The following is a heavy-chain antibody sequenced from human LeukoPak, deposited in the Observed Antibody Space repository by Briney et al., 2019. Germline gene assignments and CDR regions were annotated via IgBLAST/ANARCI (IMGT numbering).Heavy chain of an antibody. CDR3: ARDERISH. Sequence: GGSLRLSCAASGFTFTSYAMTWVRQAPGMGLEWVSGISGSGGSAYYADSVRGRFTISRDNSKNTLYLQMNSLRAEDTAVYYCARDERISHWGQGALVIVSS. V-gene: IGHV3-23*01. CDR2: ISGSGGSA. D-gene: IGHD2-15*01. J-gene: IGHJ4*02. CDR1: GFTFTSYA.